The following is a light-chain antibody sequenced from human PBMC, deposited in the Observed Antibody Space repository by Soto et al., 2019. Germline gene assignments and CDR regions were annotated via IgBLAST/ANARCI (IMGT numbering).Light chain of an antibody. CDR3: QSYDSSLSGYVV. CDR2: GNS. J-gene: IGLJ2*01. CDR1: RSNIGAGYD. Sequence: QSVLTQPPSVSGAPGQRVTISCTGSRSNIGAGYDVHWYQQLPGTAPKLLIYGNSNRPSGVPYRFSGSKSGTSASLDITGLQAKDEADYYCQSYDSSLSGYVVFGGVTKLTVL. V-gene: IGLV1-40*01.